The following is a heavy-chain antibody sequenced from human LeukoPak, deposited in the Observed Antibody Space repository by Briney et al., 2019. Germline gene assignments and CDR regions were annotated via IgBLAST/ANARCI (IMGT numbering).Heavy chain of an antibody. J-gene: IGHJ3*02. Sequence: SETLSLTCTVSGGSISSSSYYWGWIRQPPGKGLEWIGSIYYSGSTYYNPSLKSRVTISVDTSKNQFSLKLSSVTAADTAVYYCARDGLLVAVAGGRAFDIWGQGTMATVSS. CDR2: IYYSGST. CDR3: ARDGLLVAVAGGRAFDI. V-gene: IGHV4-39*07. D-gene: IGHD6-19*01. CDR1: GGSISSSSYY.